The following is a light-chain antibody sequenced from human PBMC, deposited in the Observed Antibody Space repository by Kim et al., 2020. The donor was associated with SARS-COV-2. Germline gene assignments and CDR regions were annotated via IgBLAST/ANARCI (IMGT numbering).Light chain of an antibody. Sequence: QLVLTQSPSASASLGASVKLTCTLSSGHSNYVIAWHQQQPEKGPRYLMKLNSDGSHSRGDGIPDRFSGSSSGAERYLIISSLQSEDEADYYCQTWATGIRVFGGGTQLTVL. V-gene: IGLV4-69*01. CDR2: LNSDGSH. J-gene: IGLJ3*02. CDR3: QTWATGIRV. CDR1: SGHSNYV.